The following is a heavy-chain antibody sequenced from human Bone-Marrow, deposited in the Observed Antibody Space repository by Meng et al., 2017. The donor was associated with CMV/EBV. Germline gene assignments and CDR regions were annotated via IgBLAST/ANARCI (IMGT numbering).Heavy chain of an antibody. CDR3: VRAEDCDDEPCFNETFDI. V-gene: IGHV3-7*03. CDR2: IKQDGSEK. CDR1: GFTFSSYW. J-gene: IGHJ3*02. Sequence: GGSLRLTCAASGFTFSSYWMSWVRQAPGKGLEWVANIKQDGSEKYYVDSVKGRFTISRDNAKNSLYLQMNSLRDEDTALYYCVRAEDCDDEPCFNETFDIWAQGTMVTFSS. D-gene: IGHD1-14*01.